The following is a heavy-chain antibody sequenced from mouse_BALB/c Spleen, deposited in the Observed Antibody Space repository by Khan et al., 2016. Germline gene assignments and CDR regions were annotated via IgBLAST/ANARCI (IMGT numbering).Heavy chain of an antibody. V-gene: IGHV3-2*02. J-gene: IGHJ4*01. CDR2: ISYSGST. D-gene: IGHD1-1*01. CDR1: GYSITSDYA. Sequence: EVQLQESGPGLVKPSQSLSLTCTVTGYSITSDYAWNWIRQFPGNKLEWMGYISYSGSTSYNPSLQSRISITRDTSKNQFFLQWNSVTTDDTATYYCARGYGSSDYAMDYWGQGTSVTVSS. CDR3: ARGYGSSDYAMDY.